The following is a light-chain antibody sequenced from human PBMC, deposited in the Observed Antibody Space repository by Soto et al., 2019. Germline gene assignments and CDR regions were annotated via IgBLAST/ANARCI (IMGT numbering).Light chain of an antibody. CDR1: SSDVGGYNY. CDR3: SSYTSSSTLVV. J-gene: IGLJ2*01. V-gene: IGLV2-14*01. Sequence: QSALTQPASVSGSPGQSITISCTGTSSDVGGYNYVSWYQQHPGKAPKVMIYDVSNRPSGVSNRFSGSKSGNTASLTISGRPAEDVADEFCSSYTSSSTLVVFGGGTKVTVL. CDR2: DVS.